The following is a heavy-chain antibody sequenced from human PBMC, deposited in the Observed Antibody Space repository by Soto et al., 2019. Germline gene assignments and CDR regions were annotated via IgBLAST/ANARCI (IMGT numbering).Heavy chain of an antibody. CDR2: IWSDGNKR. V-gene: IGHV3-33*06. CDR3: AKDTYYHDSSGYYVFDY. CDR1: GFMFTNHG. Sequence: GGSLRLSCAASGFMFTNHGMHWVRQAPGKGLEWVAVIWSDGNKRYYADSVKGRFTVSRDTSNNTLYLQMNNLRAEDTAVYYCAKDTYYHDSSGYYVFDYWGQGTLVTVSS. J-gene: IGHJ4*02. D-gene: IGHD3-22*01.